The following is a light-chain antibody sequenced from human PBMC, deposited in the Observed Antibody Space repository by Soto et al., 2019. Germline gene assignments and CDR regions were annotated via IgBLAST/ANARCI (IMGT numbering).Light chain of an antibody. CDR2: GAS. CDR3: QQSYSTPWT. Sequence: DIQMTQSPSSLSASARDRVTITCRASQYINNFLNWYQQKPGKAPKLLISGASSLQSGVPSRFSGSGSGTDFALTISGLQPEDVATYYCQQSYSTPWTFGQGTEVESK. CDR1: QYINNF. J-gene: IGKJ1*01. V-gene: IGKV1-39*01.